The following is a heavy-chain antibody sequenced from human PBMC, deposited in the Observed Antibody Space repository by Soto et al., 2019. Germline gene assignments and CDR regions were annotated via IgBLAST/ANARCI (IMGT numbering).Heavy chain of an antibody. D-gene: IGHD3-10*01. J-gene: IGHJ6*03. CDR2: ISAYNGNT. CDR1: GYTFTSYG. Sequence: GASVKVSCKASGYTFTSYGISWVRQAPGQGLEWMGWISAYNGNTNYAQKRQGRVTMTTDTSTSTAYMELSSLRSEDTAVYYCARALMVRGYYYMDVWGKGTTFTVSS. V-gene: IGHV1-18*01. CDR3: ARALMVRGYYYMDV.